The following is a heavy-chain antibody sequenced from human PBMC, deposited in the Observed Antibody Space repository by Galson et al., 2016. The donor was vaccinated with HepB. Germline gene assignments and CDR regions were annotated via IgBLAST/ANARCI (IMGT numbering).Heavy chain of an antibody. V-gene: IGHV1-3*01. D-gene: IGHD4-17*01. CDR2: INGGNGNT. Sequence: CKASGYTFTKYPMHWVRQAPGQRLEWMGWINGGNGNTKYSQNFQGRVTITRDTSASTAYMDLNSLRSEDTAVYYCARYGDYYVFDYWGQGTQVTVSS. CDR3: ARYGDYYVFDY. J-gene: IGHJ4*02. CDR1: GYTFTKYP.